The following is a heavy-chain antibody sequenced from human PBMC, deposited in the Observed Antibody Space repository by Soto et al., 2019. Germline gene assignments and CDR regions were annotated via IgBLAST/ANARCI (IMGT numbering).Heavy chain of an antibody. CDR1: GFTFTSYA. V-gene: IGHV3-64D*08. CDR2: ISSNGGST. Sequence: GGPLRLSCAASGFTFTSYAMHWVRQAPGKGLEYVSAISSNGGSTYYGDSVKGRFTISRDNSKNTLYLQMSSLRAEDTAVYYCVKEGEIGSGYYMTQYHFDNGGQGTLVPVSS. CDR3: VKEGEIGSGYYMTQYHFDN. D-gene: IGHD3-3*01. J-gene: IGHJ4*02.